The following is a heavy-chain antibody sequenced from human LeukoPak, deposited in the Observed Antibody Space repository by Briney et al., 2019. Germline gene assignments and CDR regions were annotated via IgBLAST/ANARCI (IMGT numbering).Heavy chain of an antibody. CDR2: IYSGGST. J-gene: IGHJ6*02. V-gene: IGHV3-53*01. CDR1: GFTVSSNY. CDR3: ARGHCSSTSCYDV. Sequence: PGGSLRLSCAASGFTVSSNYMSWVRQAPGKGLEWVSVIYSGGSTYYADSVKGRFTISRDNSKNTLYLQMNSLRAKDTAVYYCARGHCSSTSCYDVWGQGTTVTVSS. D-gene: IGHD2-2*01.